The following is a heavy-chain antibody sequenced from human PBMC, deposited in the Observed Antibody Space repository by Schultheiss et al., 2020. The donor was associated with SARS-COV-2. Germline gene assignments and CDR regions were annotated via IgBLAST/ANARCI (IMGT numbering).Heavy chain of an antibody. CDR3: ARAVTGPKRYFDL. D-gene: IGHD6-19*01. Sequence: SETLSLTCTVSGDPISSGRYHWSWIRQHPGKGLEWIGQLYFTGSTYYNPSLKSRVTISVDTSKNQFSLKLSSVTAADTAVFYCARAVTGPKRYFDLWGRGTLVTVSS. CDR1: GDPISSGRYH. V-gene: IGHV4-31*03. J-gene: IGHJ2*01. CDR2: LYFTGST.